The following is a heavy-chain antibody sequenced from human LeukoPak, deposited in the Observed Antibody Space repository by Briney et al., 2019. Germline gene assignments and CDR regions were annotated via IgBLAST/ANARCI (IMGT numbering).Heavy chain of an antibody. V-gene: IGHV3-30-3*01. CDR2: ISYDGSNK. CDR1: GFTFSSYA. J-gene: IGHJ4*02. Sequence: GGSLRLSCAASGFTFSSYAMHWVRQAPGKGLEWVAVISYDGSNKYYADSVKGRFTISRDNSKNTLYLQMNSLRAEDTAVYYCAGEQWLVGYFDYWGQGTLVTVSS. CDR3: AGEQWLVGYFDY. D-gene: IGHD6-19*01.